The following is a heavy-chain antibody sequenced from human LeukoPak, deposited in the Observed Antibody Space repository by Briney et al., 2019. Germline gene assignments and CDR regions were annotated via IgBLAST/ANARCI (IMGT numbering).Heavy chain of an antibody. J-gene: IGHJ4*02. Sequence: GRPLRLSCAASGFTFDDYAMHWVRHAPGKGLEWVSGISWNSGSIGYADSVKGRFTISRDNAKNSLYLQMNSLRAEDTALYYCAKGSDYSNYVTDYWGQGTLVTVSS. CDR2: ISWNSGSI. D-gene: IGHD4-11*01. CDR1: GFTFDDYA. CDR3: AKGSDYSNYVTDY. V-gene: IGHV3-9*01.